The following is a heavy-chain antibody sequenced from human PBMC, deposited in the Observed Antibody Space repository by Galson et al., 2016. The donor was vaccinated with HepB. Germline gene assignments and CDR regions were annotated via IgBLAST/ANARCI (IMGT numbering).Heavy chain of an antibody. J-gene: IGHJ2*01. V-gene: IGHV6-1*01. CDR2: TCYKSKWHN. CDR1: GDSVSSNSAA. Sequence: CAISGDSVSSNSAAWNWIRQSPSRGLEWLGRTCYKSKWHNDYAPSVKSRITINPDTSKNLFSLQLHSVTPEDTAVYYCARGETAPATDWYFDLWGRCTLVTVSS. D-gene: IGHD2-15*01. CDR3: ARGETAPATDWYFDL.